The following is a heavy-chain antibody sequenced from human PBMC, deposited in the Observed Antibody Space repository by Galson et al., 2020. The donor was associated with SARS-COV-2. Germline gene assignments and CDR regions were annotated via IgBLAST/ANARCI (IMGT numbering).Heavy chain of an antibody. Sequence: GGSLRLSCAASGFTVSSNYMSWVRQAPGKGLEWVSVIYSGGSTYYADSVKGRFTISRDNSKNTLYLQMNSLRAEDTAVYYCASNPRGVQLWGPYYYGINVWGQGTTVTVSS. V-gene: IGHV3-53*01. CDR2: IYSGGST. D-gene: IGHD5-18*01. J-gene: IGHJ6*02. CDR1: GFTVSSNY. CDR3: ASNPRGVQLWGPYYYGINV.